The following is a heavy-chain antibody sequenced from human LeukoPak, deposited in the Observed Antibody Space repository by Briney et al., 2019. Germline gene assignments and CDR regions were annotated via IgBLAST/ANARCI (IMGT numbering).Heavy chain of an antibody. J-gene: IGHJ6*02. CDR3: AKAPEYDFWSGYHLNYYYGMDV. CDR2: ISYDGSNK. V-gene: IGHV3-30*18. D-gene: IGHD3-3*01. Sequence: PGGSLRLSCAASGFTFSSYSMNWVRQAPGKGLEWVAVISYDGSNKYYADSVKGRFTISRDSSKNTLYLQMNSLRAEDTAVYYCAKAPEYDFWSGYHLNYYYGMDVWGQGTTVTVSS. CDR1: GFTFSSYS.